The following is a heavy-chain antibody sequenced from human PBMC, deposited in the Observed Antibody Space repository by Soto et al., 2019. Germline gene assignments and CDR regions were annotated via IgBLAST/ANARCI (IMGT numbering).Heavy chain of an antibody. Sequence: QEQLVQSGAEVKKPGSSVKVSCKASGGLFSSYPISWVRQVPGQGLEWMGGIIPVFQTAYYTQKFQGRVTITADDSTTTAYMELSSLRSDDTAVYYCAREPFGRFDPWGQGTLVTVSS. CDR1: GGLFSSYP. J-gene: IGHJ5*02. CDR3: AREPFGRFDP. V-gene: IGHV1-69*01. CDR2: IIPVFQTA. D-gene: IGHD3-10*01.